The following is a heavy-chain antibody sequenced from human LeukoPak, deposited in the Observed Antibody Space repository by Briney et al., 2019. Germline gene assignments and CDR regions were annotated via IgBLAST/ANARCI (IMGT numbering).Heavy chain of an antibody. V-gene: IGHV4-39*01. CDR3: ARRRIAAAGGNYFDY. CDR1: GDSISTSNSY. CDR2: IYYSGST. D-gene: IGHD6-13*01. Sequence: PSETLSLTCTVSGDSISTSNSYWGWIRQPPGKGLEWIGSIYYSGSTYYNPSLKSRVTISVDTSKNQFSLKLSSVTAADTAVYYCARRRIAAAGGNYFDYWGQGTLVTVSS. J-gene: IGHJ4*02.